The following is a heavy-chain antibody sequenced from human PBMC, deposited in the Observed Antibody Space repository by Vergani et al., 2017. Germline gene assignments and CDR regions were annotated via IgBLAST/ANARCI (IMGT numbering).Heavy chain of an antibody. V-gene: IGHV1-2*02. CDR1: GYTFTGYY. Sequence: QVQLVQSGAEVKKPGASVKVSCKASGYTFTGYYMHWVRQAPGQGLGWMGWSTTNSGGTNYAQKFQGRVTMTRDTSICTAYMELSRLRSDDTAVYYCARAAVDYYDSSSYFQGDAFDIWGQGTMVTVSS. CDR2: STTNSGGT. J-gene: IGHJ3*02. CDR3: ARAAVDYYDSSSYFQGDAFDI. D-gene: IGHD3-22*01.